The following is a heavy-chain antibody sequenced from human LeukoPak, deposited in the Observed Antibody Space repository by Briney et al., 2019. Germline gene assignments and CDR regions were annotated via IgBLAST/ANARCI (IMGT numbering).Heavy chain of an antibody. CDR1: GGSITRGSYY. D-gene: IGHD6-13*01. CDR2: MYYSGST. V-gene: IGHV4-39*07. Sequence: SETLSLTCTVSGGSITRGSYYWAWIRQPPGKGLEWIGDMYYSGSTYYNPSLKSRVTISVDRSKNQFSLKLSSVTAADTAVYYCASAAAGTNYYYYYYMDVWGKGTTVTVSS. CDR3: ASAAAGTNYYYYYYMDV. J-gene: IGHJ6*03.